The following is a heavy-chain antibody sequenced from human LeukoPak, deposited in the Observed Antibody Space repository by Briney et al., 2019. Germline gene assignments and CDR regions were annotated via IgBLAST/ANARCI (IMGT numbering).Heavy chain of an antibody. CDR1: GFTFSSYA. CDR2: ISGSGGST. Sequence: GGSLRLFCAASGFTFSSYAMSWVRQAPGKGLEWVSGISGSGGSTYYADSVKGRFTISRDNSKNTLYLQMNSLRAEDTAVYYCAKDPEDYGSGSSPTFDYWGQGTLVTVSS. CDR3: AKDPEDYGSGSSPTFDY. V-gene: IGHV3-23*01. J-gene: IGHJ4*02. D-gene: IGHD3-10*01.